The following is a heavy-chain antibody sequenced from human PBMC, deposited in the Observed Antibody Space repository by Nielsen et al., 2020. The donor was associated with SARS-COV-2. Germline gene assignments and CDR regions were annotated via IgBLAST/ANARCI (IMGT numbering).Heavy chain of an antibody. Sequence: GESLKISCAGSGFTFATHAINRVRQAPGKGLEWVAVISANGVSTHYIDSVKGRFIISRDNSKNTVYLQMNSLRAEDTAVFYCTKAQLDSAGDYFYYYALDVWGQGTTVTVS. CDR1: GFTFATHA. CDR3: TKAQLDSAGDYFYYYALDV. D-gene: IGHD4-17*01. J-gene: IGHJ6*02. CDR2: ISANGVST. V-gene: IGHV3-23*01.